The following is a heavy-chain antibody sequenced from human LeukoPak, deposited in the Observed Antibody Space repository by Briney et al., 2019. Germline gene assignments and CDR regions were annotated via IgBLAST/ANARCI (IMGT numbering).Heavy chain of an antibody. Sequence: GGSLRLSCAASGFTFSNAWMSWVRQAPGKGLEWVGPIKSKTDGGTTDYAAPVKGRFTISRDNSKNTLYLQMNSLKTEDRAVYYCTTEGPMIAFDIWGQGTMVTVSS. J-gene: IGHJ3*02. V-gene: IGHV3-15*01. CDR2: IKSKTDGGTT. D-gene: IGHD3-16*01. CDR3: TTEGPMIAFDI. CDR1: GFTFSNAW.